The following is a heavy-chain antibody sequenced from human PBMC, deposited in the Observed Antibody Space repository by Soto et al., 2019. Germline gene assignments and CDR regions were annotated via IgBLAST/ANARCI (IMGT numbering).Heavy chain of an antibody. CDR1: GGSFSGYY. V-gene: IGHV4-34*01. CDR3: ARGRGNIVVVPAAPYGDY. J-gene: IGHJ4*02. D-gene: IGHD2-2*01. Sequence: PSETLSLTCAVYGGSFSGYYWSWIRQPPGKGLEWIGEINHSGSTNYNPSLKSRVTISVDTSKNQFSLKLSSVTAADTAVYYCARGRGNIVVVPAAPYGDYWGQGTLVTVSS. CDR2: INHSGST.